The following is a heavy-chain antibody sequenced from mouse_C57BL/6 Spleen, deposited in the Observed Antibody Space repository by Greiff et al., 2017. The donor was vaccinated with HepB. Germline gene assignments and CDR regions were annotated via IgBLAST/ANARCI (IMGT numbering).Heavy chain of an antibody. CDR1: GYTFTSYW. V-gene: IGHV1-52*01. J-gene: IGHJ4*01. D-gene: IGHD2-3*01. Sequence: VQLQQSGAELVRPGSSVKLSCKASGYTFTSYWMHWVKQRPIQGLEWIGNIDPSDSETHYNQKFKDKATLTVDKSSSTAYMQLSSLTSEDSAVYYCARGWLLRGYAMDYWGQGTSVTVSS. CDR3: ARGWLLRGYAMDY. CDR2: IDPSDSET.